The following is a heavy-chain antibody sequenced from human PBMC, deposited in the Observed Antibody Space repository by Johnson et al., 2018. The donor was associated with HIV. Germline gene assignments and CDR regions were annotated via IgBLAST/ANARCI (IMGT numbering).Heavy chain of an antibody. V-gene: IGHV3-43D*03. Sequence: VQLVESGGAVVQPGGSLRLSCAASGFTFDDYAMHWVRQAPGKGLEWVSLISWDGGSTYYADSVKGRFTISQNNSKNSLYLQMNSLRAEDTALYYCAKAGPREYSSWFDAVDIWGQGTMVTVSS. CDR1: GFTFDDYA. CDR3: AKAGPREYSSWFDAVDI. J-gene: IGHJ3*02. CDR2: ISWDGGST. D-gene: IGHD6-6*01.